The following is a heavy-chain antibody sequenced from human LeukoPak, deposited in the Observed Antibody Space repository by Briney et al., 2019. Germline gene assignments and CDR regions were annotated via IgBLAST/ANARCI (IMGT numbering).Heavy chain of an antibody. CDR2: MNPNSGNT. D-gene: IGHD3-10*01. Sequence: ASVKVSCKASGYTFTSYDINWVRQATGQGLEWMGWMNPNSGNTGYAQKFQGRVTMTRNTSISTAYMELSSLRSEDTAVYYCARAASRFGELFPKYWGQGTLVTVSS. CDR1: GYTFTSYD. J-gene: IGHJ4*02. CDR3: ARAASRFGELFPKY. V-gene: IGHV1-8*01.